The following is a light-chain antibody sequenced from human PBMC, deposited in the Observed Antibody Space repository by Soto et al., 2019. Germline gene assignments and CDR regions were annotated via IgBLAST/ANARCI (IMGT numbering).Light chain of an antibody. CDR2: EVS. CDR1: NSDVGGYNY. J-gene: IGLJ1*01. V-gene: IGLV2-14*01. CDR3: AAWDDSLSGYV. Sequence: QSALTQPASVSGSPGQSITISCTGTNSDVGGYNYVSWYQQHPGKAPELMIYEVSHRPSGVSHRFSGSKSDNTASLTISGLQAEDEADYYCAAWDDSLSGYVFGTGTKLTVL.